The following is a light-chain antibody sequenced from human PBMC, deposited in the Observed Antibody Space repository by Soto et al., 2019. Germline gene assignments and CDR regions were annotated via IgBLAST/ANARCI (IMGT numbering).Light chain of an antibody. CDR2: EDS. CDR1: SSDAGNYNF. J-gene: IGLJ3*02. CDR3: CSYAGSSTSWV. Sequence: QSALTQPASVSGSPGQSITISCTGTSSDAGNYNFVSWYQQHPGKAPKVIIYEDSTRPSGVSNRISGSKSGNTAFLTISGLQAKDEADYYCCSYAGSSTSWVFGGGTKVTFL. V-gene: IGLV2-23*01.